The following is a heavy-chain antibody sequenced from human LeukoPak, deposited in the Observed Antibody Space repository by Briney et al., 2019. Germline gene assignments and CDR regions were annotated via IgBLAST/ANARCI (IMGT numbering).Heavy chain of an antibody. D-gene: IGHD4-17*01. Sequence: GGPLRLSCAASGFTFSSYWMSWIRQAPGKGLEWVSYISSSGSTIYYADSVKGRLTISRDNAKNSLYLQMNSLRAEDTAVYYCARLLYFDYGTFDYWGQGTLVTVSS. CDR3: ARLLYFDYGTFDY. V-gene: IGHV3-11*01. J-gene: IGHJ4*02. CDR2: ISSSGSTI. CDR1: GFTFSSYW.